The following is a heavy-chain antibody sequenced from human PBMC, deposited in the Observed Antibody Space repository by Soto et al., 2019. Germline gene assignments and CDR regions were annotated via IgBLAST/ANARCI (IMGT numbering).Heavy chain of an antibody. J-gene: IGHJ4*02. CDR2: MYAAGST. D-gene: IGHD1-1*01. Sequence: EVQLVESGGGLVQPGGSLRLSCAVTGFTISSNYMNWVRQAPGKGLEWVSVMYAAGSTYYEDSVKSRCNISRDNSKNTVYRHMNSLRGEDTAVYYCARGSNSNNLKHFDYWAQGTLVTVSS. CDR3: ARGSNSNNLKHFDY. V-gene: IGHV3-66*01. CDR1: GFTISSNY.